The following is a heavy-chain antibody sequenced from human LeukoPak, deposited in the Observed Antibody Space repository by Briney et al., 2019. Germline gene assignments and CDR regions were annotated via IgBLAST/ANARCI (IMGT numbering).Heavy chain of an antibody. Sequence: PSETLSLTCTVSGGSISSFYWNWIRQPPGKGLEWIGYIYYTGSTSYNPALEGRVTISVDTSKNQFSLRLNSVTAADTAVYYCARVSAAAGTRQFDYWGQGTLVTVSS. CDR3: ARVSAAAGTRQFDY. V-gene: IGHV4-59*01. D-gene: IGHD6-13*01. CDR1: GGSISSFY. CDR2: IYYTGST. J-gene: IGHJ4*02.